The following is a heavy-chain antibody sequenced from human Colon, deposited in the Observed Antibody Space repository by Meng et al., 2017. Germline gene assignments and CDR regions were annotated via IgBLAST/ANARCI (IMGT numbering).Heavy chain of an antibody. CDR2: IFHSGST. J-gene: IGHJ4*02. CDR1: GGSINSSDW. V-gene: IGHV4-4*02. Sequence: VQLEGSGPGLVKPSGILSLTCDVSGGSINSSDWWSWVRQPPGKGLEWIAEIFHSGSTNYKSSLKSRATISVDRSKNQFSLKLNSVTAADTAVYYCAAIFGLGPGYWGQGTLVTVSS. D-gene: IGHD3-3*01. CDR3: AAIFGLGPGY.